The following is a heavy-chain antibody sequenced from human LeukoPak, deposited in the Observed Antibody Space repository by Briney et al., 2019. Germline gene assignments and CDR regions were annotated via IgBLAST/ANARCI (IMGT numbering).Heavy chain of an antibody. Sequence: PGGSLRLSCAASGFTFSSYAMSWVRQAPGKGLEWVSGISGSGGNTYYVDSVKGRFTISRDNSRNTLYLQMNNLRAEDTAVYYCAKDALISYRGAWSQSDYWGQGTLVTVSS. CDR3: AKDALISYRGAWSQSDY. V-gene: IGHV3-23*01. CDR2: ISGSGGNT. D-gene: IGHD2/OR15-2a*01. J-gene: IGHJ4*02. CDR1: GFTFSSYA.